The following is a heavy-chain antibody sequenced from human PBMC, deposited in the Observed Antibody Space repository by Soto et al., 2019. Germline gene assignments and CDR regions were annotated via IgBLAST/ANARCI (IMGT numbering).Heavy chain of an antibody. V-gene: IGHV1-18*01. CDR2: ISAYNGNT. CDR3: ARDLGGADYGDSTSDY. D-gene: IGHD4-17*01. Sequence: APVKVSCKASGYTFTSYGISWVRQAPGQGLERMGWISAYNGNTNYAQKLQGRVTMTTDTSTSTAYMELRSLRSDDTAVYYCARDLGGADYGDSTSDYWGQGTLVTVSS. CDR1: GYTFTSYG. J-gene: IGHJ4*02.